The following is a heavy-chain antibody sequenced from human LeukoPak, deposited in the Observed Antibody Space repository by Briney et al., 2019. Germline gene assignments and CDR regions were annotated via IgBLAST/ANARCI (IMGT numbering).Heavy chain of an antibody. J-gene: IGHJ2*01. V-gene: IGHV3-23*01. CDR2: VRGSGTDT. D-gene: IGHD3-22*01. CDR3: ARDRRYYDSSGYYFHWYFDL. Sequence: PGGSLRLSCAASGFTFSTYAMSWVRQAPGKGLEWVSAVRGSGTDTYYADSVKGRFTISRDNSKNTLYLQMNSLRAEDTAIYYCARDRRYYDSSGYYFHWYFDLWGRGTLVTVSS. CDR1: GFTFSTYA.